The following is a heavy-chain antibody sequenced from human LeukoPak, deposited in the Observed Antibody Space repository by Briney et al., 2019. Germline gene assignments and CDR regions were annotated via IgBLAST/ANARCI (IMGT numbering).Heavy chain of an antibody. Sequence: GGSLRLSCTASGFTFGAYAMTWVRQAPGKGLEWVSFIRSRTYGGTTEYAASVKGRFTISRDDSKSIAYLQMNSLKTEDTAVYYCARDQYAGYDPYYFDYWGQGTLVTVSS. J-gene: IGHJ4*02. V-gene: IGHV3-49*04. D-gene: IGHD2-2*01. CDR3: ARDQYAGYDPYYFDY. CDR1: GFTFGAYA. CDR2: IRSRTYGGTT.